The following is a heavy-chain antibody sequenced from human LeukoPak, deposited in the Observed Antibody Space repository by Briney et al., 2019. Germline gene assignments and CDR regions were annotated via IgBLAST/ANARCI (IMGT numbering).Heavy chain of an antibody. J-gene: IGHJ4*02. D-gene: IGHD5-24*01. CDR2: IIPIFGTA. Sequence: ASVKVSCKASGGTFSSYAISWVRQAPGQGLEWMGGIIPIFGTANYAQKFQGRVTITADKSTSTAYMELSSLRSEDTAVYYCARGMATLTGAEKAFDYWGQGTLVTVSS. V-gene: IGHV1-69*06. CDR1: GGTFSSYA. CDR3: ARGMATLTGAEKAFDY.